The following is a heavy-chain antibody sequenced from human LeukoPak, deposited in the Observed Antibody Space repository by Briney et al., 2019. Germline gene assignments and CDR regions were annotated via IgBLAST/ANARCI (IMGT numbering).Heavy chain of an antibody. Sequence: GGSLRLSCAASGFTFSTYAMHWVRQAPGKGLEWVAVISYDGSNKYYADSVKGRFTISRDNSKNTLYLQMNSLRAEDTAVYYCARHSSSWQCFDYWGQGTLVTVSS. D-gene: IGHD6-13*01. J-gene: IGHJ4*02. CDR2: ISYDGSNK. CDR3: ARHSSSWQCFDY. V-gene: IGHV3-30-3*01. CDR1: GFTFSTYA.